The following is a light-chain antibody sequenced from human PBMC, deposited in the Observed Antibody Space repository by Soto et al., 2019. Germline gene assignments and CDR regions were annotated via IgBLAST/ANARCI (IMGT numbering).Light chain of an antibody. CDR2: EVT. V-gene: IGLV2-8*01. J-gene: IGLJ2*01. CDR3: SSYAVNDNLV. CDR1: SSDVGTYNY. Sequence: QSALTQPPSASGSPGQSVTMSCTGTSSDVGTYNYVSWYQQHPGKAPKLIIYEVTKRPSGVPDRFSGSKSGNTASLTVSGLQADDEADYYCSSYAVNDNLVFGGGTKLTVL.